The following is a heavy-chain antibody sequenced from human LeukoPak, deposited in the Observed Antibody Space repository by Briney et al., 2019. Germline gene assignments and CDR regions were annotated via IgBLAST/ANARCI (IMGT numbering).Heavy chain of an antibody. CDR1: GYTFTGYY. CDR3: ARGEQWLVNFYFDY. V-gene: IGHV1-2*02. D-gene: IGHD6-19*01. J-gene: IGHJ4*02. Sequence: ASVKVSCKASGYTFTGYYIHWVRQAPGQGLEWTGWINPDSGATKYAQNFQGRVTMTRDTSISTSYMELSSLSSDDTAVYYCARGEQWLVNFYFDYWGQGTLVTVSS. CDR2: INPDSGAT.